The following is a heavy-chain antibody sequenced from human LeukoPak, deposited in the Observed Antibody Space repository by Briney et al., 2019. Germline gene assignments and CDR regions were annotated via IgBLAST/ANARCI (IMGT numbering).Heavy chain of an antibody. Sequence: GGSLRLSCAASGFTFSSYATHWVRQAPGKGLEWVAVISYDGSNKYYADSVKGRFTISRDNSKNTLYLQMNSLRAEDTAVYYCAREGSSSWYNWFDPWGQGTLVTVSS. V-gene: IGHV3-30-3*01. CDR1: GFTFSSYA. J-gene: IGHJ5*02. CDR2: ISYDGSNK. D-gene: IGHD6-13*01. CDR3: AREGSSSWYNWFDP.